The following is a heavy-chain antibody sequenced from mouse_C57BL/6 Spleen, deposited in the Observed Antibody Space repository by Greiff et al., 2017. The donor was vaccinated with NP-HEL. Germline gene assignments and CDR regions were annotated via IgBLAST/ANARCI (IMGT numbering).Heavy chain of an antibody. J-gene: IGHJ3*01. D-gene: IGHD2-3*01. CDR2: IYPGDGDT. CDR3: ARGGDDGYYGFAY. Sequence: QVQLKQSGPELVKPGASVKISCKASGYAFSSSWMNWVKQRPGKGLEWIGRIYPGDGDTNYNGKFKGKATLTADKSSSTAYMQLSSLTSEDSAVYFCARGGDDGYYGFAYWGQGTLVTVSA. CDR1: GYAFSSSW. V-gene: IGHV1-82*01.